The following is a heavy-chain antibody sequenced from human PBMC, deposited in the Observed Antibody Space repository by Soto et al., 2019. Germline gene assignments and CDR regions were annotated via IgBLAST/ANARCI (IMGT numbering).Heavy chain of an antibody. D-gene: IGHD3-16*01. CDR3: AKGVGGVFQAGY. J-gene: IGHJ4*02. CDR2: ISYDGSNK. Sequence: QVQLVESGGGVVQPGRSLRLSCAASGFTFSSYGMHWVRQAPGKGLEWVAVISYDGSNKYYADSVKGRFTISRDNSKNTLYLQMNSLIAEDTAVYYCAKGVGGVFQAGYWGQGTLVTVSS. V-gene: IGHV3-30*18. CDR1: GFTFSSYG.